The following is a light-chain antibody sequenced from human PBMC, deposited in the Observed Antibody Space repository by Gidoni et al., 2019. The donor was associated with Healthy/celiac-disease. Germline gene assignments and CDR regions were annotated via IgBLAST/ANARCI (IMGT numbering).Light chain of an antibody. Sequence: PASLPLSPGDRATLSCRASQSVSSYLAWYQQKPGQAPRLLIYDASNRATGIPARFSGSGSETDFTLTISSLEPEDFAVYYCQQRSNWPLTFGPGTKVDIK. CDR3: QQRSNWPLT. CDR2: DAS. V-gene: IGKV3-11*01. CDR1: QSVSSY. J-gene: IGKJ3*01.